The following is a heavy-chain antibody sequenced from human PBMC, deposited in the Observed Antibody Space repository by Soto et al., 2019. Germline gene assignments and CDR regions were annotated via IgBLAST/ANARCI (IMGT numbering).Heavy chain of an antibody. CDR1: GGSFSGYY. J-gene: IGHJ4*02. Sequence: PSETLSLTCAVYGGSFSGYYWSWIRQPPGKGLEWIGEINHSGSTNYNPSLKSRVTISVDTSKNQFSLKLSSVTAADTALYYCARLGGLTEFSGPWYKFEQWGRGILVTVSS. D-gene: IGHD1-1*01. CDR2: INHSGST. CDR3: ARLGGLTEFSGPWYKFEQ. V-gene: IGHV4-34*01.